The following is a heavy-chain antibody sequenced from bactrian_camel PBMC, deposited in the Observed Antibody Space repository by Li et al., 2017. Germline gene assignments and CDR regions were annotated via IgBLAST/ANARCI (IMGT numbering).Heavy chain of an antibody. CDR2: MNSGGESK. Sequence: VQLVESGGGLVQPGGSLRLSCAASGFTFRTYTMTWVRQVPGKGLEWVSAMNSGGESKYYADSVKGRFTISRDNAKNTMYLQMNDLTPDDTGTYYCAAEAGPCCGEFVGGDFAHWGQGTQVTVS. CDR3: AAEAGPCCGEFVGGDFAH. V-gene: IGHV3S40*01. CDR1: GFTFRTYT. D-gene: IGHD1*01. J-gene: IGHJ4*01.